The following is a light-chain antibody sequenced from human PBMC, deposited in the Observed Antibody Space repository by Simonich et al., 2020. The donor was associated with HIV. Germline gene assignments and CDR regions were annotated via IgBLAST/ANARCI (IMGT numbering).Light chain of an antibody. Sequence: EIVMTQSPATLSVSPGERATLSCRATQNVARNLAWYQQKPAQAPRLLIYGASSRATGIPDRFSGSVFGTEFTLTISSMQSEDFAVYYCQQYNNWPSPFTFGPGTKVDIK. CDR3: QQYNNWPSPFT. J-gene: IGKJ3*01. CDR1: QNVARN. V-gene: IGKV3D-15*01. CDR2: GAS.